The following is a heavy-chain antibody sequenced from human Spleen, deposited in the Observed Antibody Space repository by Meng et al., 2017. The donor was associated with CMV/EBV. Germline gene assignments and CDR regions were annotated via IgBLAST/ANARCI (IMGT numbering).Heavy chain of an antibody. J-gene: IGHJ4*02. CDR1: GFTFSSYA. V-gene: IGHV3-30-3*01. D-gene: IGHD2-2*01. CDR3: AREGYCSSTSCPFDY. Sequence: GESLKISCAASGFTFSSYAMHWVRQAPGKGLEWVAVISYDGSNKYYADSVKGRFTISRDNSKNTLYLQMNSLRAEDTAVYYCAREGYCSSTSCPFDYWGQGTLVTVSS. CDR2: ISYDGSNK.